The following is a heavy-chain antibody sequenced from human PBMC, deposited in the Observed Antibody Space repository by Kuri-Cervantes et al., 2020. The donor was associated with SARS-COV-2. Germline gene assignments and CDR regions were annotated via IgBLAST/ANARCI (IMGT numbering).Heavy chain of an antibody. V-gene: IGHV4-39*01. CDR3: ARHGRKGGGYDKHFDY. CDR2: IYYSGST. J-gene: IGHJ4*02. CDR1: GGSISSSSYY. D-gene: IGHD5-12*01. Sequence: GSLRLSCTVSGGSISSSSYYWGRIRQPPGKGLEWIGSIYYSGSTYYNPSLKSRVTISVDTSKNQFSLKLSSVTAADTAVYYCARHGRKGGGYDKHFDYWGQGTLVTVSS.